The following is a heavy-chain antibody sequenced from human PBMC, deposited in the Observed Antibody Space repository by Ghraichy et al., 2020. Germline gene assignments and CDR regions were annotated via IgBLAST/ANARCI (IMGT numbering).Heavy chain of an antibody. Sequence: SETLSLTCTVSGGSISSYYWSWIRQPPGKGLEWIGYIYYSGSTNYNPSLKSRVTISVDTSKNQFSLKLSSVTAADTAVYYCARVLSDILTGYYHDAFDIWGQGTLVIVPP. CDR2: IYYSGST. CDR3: ARVLSDILTGYYHDAFDI. V-gene: IGHV4-59*01. CDR1: GGSISSYY. J-gene: IGHJ3*02. D-gene: IGHD3-9*01.